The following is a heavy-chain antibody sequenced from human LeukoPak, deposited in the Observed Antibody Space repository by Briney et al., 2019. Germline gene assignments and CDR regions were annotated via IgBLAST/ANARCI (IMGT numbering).Heavy chain of an antibody. V-gene: IGHV1-69*05. D-gene: IGHD3-22*01. CDR1: GGTFSSYA. Sequence: SVKVSCRASGGTFSSYAISWVRQAPGQGLEWMGGIIPIFGTANYAQKFQGRVTITTDEPTSTAYMELSSLRSEDTAVYYCASSYDSSGYYFSYFDYWGQGTLVTVSS. CDR3: ASSYDSSGYYFSYFDY. CDR2: IIPIFGTA. J-gene: IGHJ4*02.